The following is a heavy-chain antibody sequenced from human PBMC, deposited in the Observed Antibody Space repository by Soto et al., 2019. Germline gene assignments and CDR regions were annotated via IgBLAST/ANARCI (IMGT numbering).Heavy chain of an antibody. Sequence: QVQLVQSGAEVKKPGSSVKVSCTASGCTFSSYAISWVRQAPGQGLEWMGGIITIFGTANYAQKFQGRVTITADESTSTAYMELSSLRSEDTAVYYCARDQPSAAGLFDYWGQGTLVTVSS. CDR3: ARDQPSAAGLFDY. J-gene: IGHJ4*02. D-gene: IGHD6-13*01. CDR1: GCTFSSYA. V-gene: IGHV1-69*01. CDR2: IITIFGTA.